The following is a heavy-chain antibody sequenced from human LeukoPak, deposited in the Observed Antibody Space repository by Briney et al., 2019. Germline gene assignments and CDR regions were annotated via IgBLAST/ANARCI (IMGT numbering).Heavy chain of an antibody. Sequence: GGSLRLSCAASGFTFSSYGMHWVRQAPGKGLEWVAVIWYDGSNKYYADSVKGRFTISRDNSKNTLYLQMNSLRAEDTAVYYCARDAARYYYDSSGYYSPYYFDYWGQGTLVTVSS. CDR2: IWYDGSNK. J-gene: IGHJ4*02. V-gene: IGHV3-33*01. CDR1: GFTFSSYG. D-gene: IGHD3-22*01. CDR3: ARDAARYYYDSSGYYSPYYFDY.